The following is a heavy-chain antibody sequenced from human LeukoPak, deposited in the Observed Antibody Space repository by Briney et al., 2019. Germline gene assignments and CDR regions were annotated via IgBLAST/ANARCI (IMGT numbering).Heavy chain of an antibody. D-gene: IGHD6-19*01. J-gene: IGHJ4*02. CDR1: GGSISSGGYS. Sequence: SQTLSLTCAVSGGSISSGGYSWSWIRQPPGKGLEWIGYIYYSGSTNYNPSLKSRVTISIDTSKNQFSLKLSSVTPADTVVYYCAAESERWLLRSWGQGTLVTVSS. CDR3: AAESERWLLRS. CDR2: IYYSGST. V-gene: IGHV4-61*08.